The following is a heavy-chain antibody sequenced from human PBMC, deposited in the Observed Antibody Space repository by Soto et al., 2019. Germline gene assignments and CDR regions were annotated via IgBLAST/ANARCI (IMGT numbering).Heavy chain of an antibody. D-gene: IGHD4-17*01. CDR3: ARAATVTTFPFDP. J-gene: IGHJ5*02. Sequence: SETLSLTCAVSGGSITSGGSSWSWIRQPPGKGLEWIGYIYHSGSTYYNPSLKSRVTISVDRSKNHFSLKLNSVTAADTAVYYCARAATVTTFPFDPWGQGTLVTVS. CDR1: GGSITSGGSS. V-gene: IGHV4-30-2*01. CDR2: IYHSGST.